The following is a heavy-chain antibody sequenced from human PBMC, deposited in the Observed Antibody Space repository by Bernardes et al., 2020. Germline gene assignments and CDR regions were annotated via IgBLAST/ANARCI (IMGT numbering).Heavy chain of an antibody. CDR2: IYPGDSDI. CDR3: ARAGTSSSRYFDY. J-gene: IGHJ4*02. D-gene: IGHD6-6*01. CDR1: GYSFTSYW. Sequence: GASLKISCKGSGYSFTSYWIGWVRQMPGKDLEWMGIIYPGDSDIRYSPSFQGQVTISADKSISTAYLQWSSLEASDAAIYYCARAGTSSSRYFDYWGQGTLVTVSS. V-gene: IGHV5-51*01.